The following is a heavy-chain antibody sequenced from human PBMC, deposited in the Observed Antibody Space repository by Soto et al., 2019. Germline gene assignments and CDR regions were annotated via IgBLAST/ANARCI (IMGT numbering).Heavy chain of an antibody. CDR3: AGSSGYYTVNDY. V-gene: IGHV4-31*03. J-gene: IGHJ4*02. CDR1: GGSISSGGYY. Sequence: SETLSLTCTVSGGSISSGGYYWSWIRQHPGKGLEWIGYIYYSGSTYYNPSLKSRVTISVDTSKNQFSLKLSSVTAADTAVYYCAGSSGYYTVNDYWGQGTLVTVSS. D-gene: IGHD3-22*01. CDR2: IYYSGST.